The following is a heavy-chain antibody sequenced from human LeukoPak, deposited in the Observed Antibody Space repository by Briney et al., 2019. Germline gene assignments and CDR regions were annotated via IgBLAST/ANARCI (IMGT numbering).Heavy chain of an antibody. J-gene: IGHJ2*01. V-gene: IGHV1-46*01. CDR2: INPSGGST. CDR1: GYTFTSYY. CDR3: AREGGEDYYDSSSYRGWYFDL. D-gene: IGHD3-22*01. Sequence: ASVKVSCKASGYTFTSYYMHWVRQAPGQGLEWMGIINPSGGSTSYAQKFQGRVTMTRDTSTSTVYMELSSLRSEDTAVYYCAREGGEDYYDSSSYRGWYFDLWGRGTLATVSS.